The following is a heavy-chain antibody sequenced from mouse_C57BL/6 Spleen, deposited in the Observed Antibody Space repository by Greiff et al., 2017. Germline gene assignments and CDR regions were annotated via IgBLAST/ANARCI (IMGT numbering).Heavy chain of an antibody. CDR1: GYTFTSYW. J-gene: IGHJ3*01. D-gene: IGHD1-1*01. CDR2: IYPSDSET. V-gene: IGHV1-61*01. Sequence: QVQLKQPGAELVRPGSSVKLSCKASGYTFTSYWMDWVKQRPGQGLEWIGNIYPSDSETHYNQKFKDKATLTVDKSSSTAYMQLSSLTSEDSAVYYCATYGSNWFAYWGQGTLVTVSA. CDR3: ATYGSNWFAY.